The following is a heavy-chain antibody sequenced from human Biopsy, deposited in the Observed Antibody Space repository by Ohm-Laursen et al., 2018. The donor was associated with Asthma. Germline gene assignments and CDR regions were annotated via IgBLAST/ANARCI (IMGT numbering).Heavy chain of an antibody. J-gene: IGHJ3*02. CDR3: ARTYFDFLTGQVHDAFAM. CDR2: INPFGGSS. D-gene: IGHD3-9*01. V-gene: IGHV1-46*01. Sequence: ASVKVSCKASGYTFTSYYMHWVRQAPGHGLEWMGMINPFGGSSNFAQKFQGRLTITRDTSTRTVYMDLSSLRSEDTAVYYCARTYFDFLTGQVHDAFAMWGQGTMVTVSS. CDR1: GYTFTSYY.